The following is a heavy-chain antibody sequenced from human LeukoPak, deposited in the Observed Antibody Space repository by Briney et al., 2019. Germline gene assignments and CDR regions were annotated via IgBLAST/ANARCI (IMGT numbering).Heavy chain of an antibody. Sequence: PSETLSLTCTVSGGSISSYYWSWIRQPPGKGLEWIGYIYYSGSTNYNPSLKSRVTMSVDTSKNQFSLKLSSVTAADTAVYYCARDSSSWSQPRGINWFDPWGQGTLVTVSS. D-gene: IGHD6-13*01. CDR2: IYYSGST. J-gene: IGHJ5*02. CDR1: GGSISSYY. CDR3: ARDSSSWSQPRGINWFDP. V-gene: IGHV4-59*12.